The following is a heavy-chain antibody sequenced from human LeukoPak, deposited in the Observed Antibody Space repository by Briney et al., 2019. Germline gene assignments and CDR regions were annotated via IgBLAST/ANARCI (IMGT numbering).Heavy chain of an antibody. D-gene: IGHD3-22*01. CDR2: VTGNGGDT. Sequence: GGSLRLSCAASGFTFSSYAMSWVRQAPGKGLEWVSAVTGNGGDTYYADSVRGRFTISRDNSKNTLYLQMSSLRAEDTAVYYCAKRSDRSGVFDYWGQGTLVTVSS. CDR3: AKRSDRSGVFDY. CDR1: GFTFSSYA. J-gene: IGHJ4*02. V-gene: IGHV3-23*01.